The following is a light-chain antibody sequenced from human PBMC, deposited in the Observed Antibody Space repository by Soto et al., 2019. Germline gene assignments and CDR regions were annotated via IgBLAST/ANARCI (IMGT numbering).Light chain of an antibody. V-gene: IGLV2-8*01. Sequence: VLTQPPSASGSLGQSVTISCTGTSSDVGGYNYVSWYQQHPGKAPKLMISEVSKRPSGVPDRFSGSKSGNTASLTVSGFQAEDEADYYCSSYVGSKVFGGGTKVTVL. CDR2: EVS. CDR1: SSDVGGYNY. CDR3: SSYVGSKV. J-gene: IGLJ3*02.